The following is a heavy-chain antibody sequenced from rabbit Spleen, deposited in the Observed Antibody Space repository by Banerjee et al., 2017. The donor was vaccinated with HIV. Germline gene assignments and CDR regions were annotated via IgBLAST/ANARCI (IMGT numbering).Heavy chain of an antibody. CDR2: IYNGDGST. J-gene: IGHJ6*01. Sequence: QQQLVESGGGLVKPGASLTLTCKASGFSFSNKAVMCWVRQAPGKGPECIACIYNGDGSTYYATWVNGRFTVSKTSSTTVTLQMTSLTGADTATYFCARDTSSSFSSYGMDLWGPGTLVTVS. CDR1: GFSFSNKA. CDR3: ARDTSSSFSSYGMDL. V-gene: IGHV1S47*01. D-gene: IGHD1-1*01.